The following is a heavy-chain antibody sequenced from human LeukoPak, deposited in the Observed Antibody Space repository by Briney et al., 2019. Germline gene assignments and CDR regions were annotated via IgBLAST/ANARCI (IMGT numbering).Heavy chain of an antibody. CDR2: INYSGST. V-gene: IGHV4-39*01. Sequence: TSETLSLTCSVSGGSISSTSYHWDWIRQPPGEGLEWIGTINYSGSTHYNPSLRSRVTISVDASKNQFSLKLSSGTAADTAVYFCARRVFIEGSGNAYFDYWGQGTLVTVSS. CDR1: GGSISSTSYH. CDR3: ARRVFIEGSGNAYFDY. J-gene: IGHJ4*02. D-gene: IGHD2-15*01.